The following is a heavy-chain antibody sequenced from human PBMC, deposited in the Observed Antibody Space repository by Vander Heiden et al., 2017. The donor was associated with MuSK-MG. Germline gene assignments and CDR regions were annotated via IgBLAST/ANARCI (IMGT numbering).Heavy chain of an antibody. CDR2: IFYHGSS. J-gene: IGHJ4*02. Sequence: HLQLQESGPGLVKPSETLSLTGAASGRSISGSSYYWGWIRQPPGKGMEWIANIFYHGSSQYSPSLRSRVTISVDTSQNQFSLKLSSVTAADTAIYYCARRGEGAGVSAAFDSWGQGTLVTVSS. V-gene: IGHV4-39*01. CDR1: GRSISGSSYY. CDR3: ARRGEGAGVSAAFDS. D-gene: IGHD1-26*01.